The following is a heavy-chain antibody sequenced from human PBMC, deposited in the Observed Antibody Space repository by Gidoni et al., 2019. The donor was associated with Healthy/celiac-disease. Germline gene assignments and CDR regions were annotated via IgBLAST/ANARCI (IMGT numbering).Heavy chain of an antibody. V-gene: IGHV3-33*01. D-gene: IGHD2-15*01. CDR3: ARGGYCSGGSCYYFFDY. CDR1: GFTFSSFG. CDR2: IWYDGSNK. J-gene: IGHJ4*02. Sequence: QVQLVESGGGVVQPGRSLRLSCPSSGFTFSSFGMHWVRQAPGEGLGWLAVIWYDGSNKYYADSVKGRFTISRDNSKNTLYLQMNSLRAEDTAVYYCARGGYCSGGSCYYFFDYWGQGTLVTVSS.